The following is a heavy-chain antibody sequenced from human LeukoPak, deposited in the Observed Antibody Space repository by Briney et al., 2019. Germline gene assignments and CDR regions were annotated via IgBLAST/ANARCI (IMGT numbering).Heavy chain of an antibody. CDR1: GFTFSNAW. CDR3: TTSLTLPQYSSSWYDPSYYFDY. J-gene: IGHJ4*02. V-gene: IGHV3-15*01. CDR2: IKSKTDGGTT. D-gene: IGHD6-13*01. Sequence: GGSLRLSCAASGFTFSNAWMSWVRQAPGKGLEWDGRIKSKTDGGTTDYAAPVKGRYTISRDDSKNTQYLQMNSLKTEDTAVYYCTTSLTLPQYSSSWYDPSYYFDYWGQGTLVTVSS.